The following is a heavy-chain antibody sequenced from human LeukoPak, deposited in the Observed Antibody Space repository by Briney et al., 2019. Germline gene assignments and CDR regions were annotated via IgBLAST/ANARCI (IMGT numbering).Heavy chain of an antibody. D-gene: IGHD3-3*01. J-gene: IGHJ5*02. V-gene: IGHV5-51*01. CDR2: IYPGDSDT. CDR1: GYTFTNFW. Sequence: GESLKISCKASGYTFTNFWIGWVRQMPGKGLEWMGIIYPGDSDTRYSPSFQGQVTISADKSISTAYLQWSSLKASDTAMYYCAGWGYTIFGVVTPAGGFDPWGQGTLVTVSS. CDR3: AGWGYTIFGVVTPAGGFDP.